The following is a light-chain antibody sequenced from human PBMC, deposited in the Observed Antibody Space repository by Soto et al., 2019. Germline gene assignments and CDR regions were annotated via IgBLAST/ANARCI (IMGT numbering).Light chain of an antibody. V-gene: IGKV1-6*01. J-gene: IGKJ1*01. CDR1: QDIRND. CDR3: LQNYNYPWT. Sequence: AIQRTQFPSSLSASVRDRATVTGRASQDIRNDLGWYQQTPGKAPKVXIYAASRLPSGVPSMFIGSGSGPLCTRPISSLKHEDVATDYCLQNYNYPWTFGQGTKVDI. CDR2: AAS.